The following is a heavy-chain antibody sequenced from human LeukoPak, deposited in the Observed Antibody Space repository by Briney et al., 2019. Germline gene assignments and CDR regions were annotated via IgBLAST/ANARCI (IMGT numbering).Heavy chain of an antibody. Sequence: PGGSLRLSCAASGFTFSTHGMIWVRQAPGKGLEWVSYISSDSNTIQYADSVRGRFTISRDNAKNSLFLQMYSLRPEDTAVYYCARDLVGLDYWGQGTLVTVSS. CDR2: ISSDSNTI. V-gene: IGHV3-48*01. CDR3: ARDLVGLDY. J-gene: IGHJ4*02. D-gene: IGHD3/OR15-3a*01. CDR1: GFTFSTHG.